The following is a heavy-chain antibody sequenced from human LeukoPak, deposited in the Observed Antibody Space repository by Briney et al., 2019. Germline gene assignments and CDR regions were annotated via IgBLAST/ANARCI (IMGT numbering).Heavy chain of an antibody. V-gene: IGHV3-33*01. D-gene: IGHD6-13*01. Sequence: GGSLRLSCAASGFTSSSYGMHWVRQAPGKGLEWVAVIWYDGSNKYYADSVKGRFTISRDNSKNTLYLQMNSLRAEDTAVYYCARSAAAGTKELYYWGQGTLVTVSS. CDR2: IWYDGSNK. CDR3: ARSAAAGTKELYY. CDR1: GFTSSSYG. J-gene: IGHJ4*02.